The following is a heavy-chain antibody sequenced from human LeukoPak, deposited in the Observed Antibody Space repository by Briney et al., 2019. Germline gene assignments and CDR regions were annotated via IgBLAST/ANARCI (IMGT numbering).Heavy chain of an antibody. V-gene: IGHV3-48*04. D-gene: IGHD3-22*01. CDR1: GFTFSSYS. CDR3: ARDYYDSSGFDAFDI. Sequence: PGGSLRLSCAASGFTFSSYSMNWVRQAPGKGLEWVSYISRSGSTIYYADSVKGRFTISRDNAKNSLYLQMNSLRAEDTAVYYCARDYYDSSGFDAFDIWGEGTMVTVSS. J-gene: IGHJ3*02. CDR2: ISRSGSTI.